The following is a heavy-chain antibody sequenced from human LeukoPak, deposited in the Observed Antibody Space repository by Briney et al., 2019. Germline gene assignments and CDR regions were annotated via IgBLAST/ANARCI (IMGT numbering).Heavy chain of an antibody. CDR2: ISSSSSAI. Sequence: GGSLRLSCAASGFTFSSYSMSWVRQAPGEGLEWVSYISSSSSAIFYADSVKGRFTISRDNAKNSLYLQMNSLRAEDTAVYYCASRGGYSGRNRLSRGWFDPWGQGTLVTVSS. CDR3: ASRGGYSGRNRLSRGWFDP. D-gene: IGHD5-12*01. V-gene: IGHV3-48*01. CDR1: GFTFSSYS. J-gene: IGHJ5*02.